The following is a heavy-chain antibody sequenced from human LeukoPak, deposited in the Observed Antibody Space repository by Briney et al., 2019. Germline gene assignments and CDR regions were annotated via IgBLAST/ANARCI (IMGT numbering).Heavy chain of an antibody. CDR3: AKTSILTGRMQFDY. J-gene: IGHJ4*02. D-gene: IGHD3-9*01. CDR1: GFTFSSYA. Sequence: GGSLRLSCAASGFTFSSYAMSWVRQAPGKGLEWVSAMSGSGGSTYYADSVKGRFTISRDNSKNTLCLQMNSLRAEDTAVYYCAKTSILTGRMQFDYWGQGTLVTVSS. V-gene: IGHV3-23*01. CDR2: MSGSGGST.